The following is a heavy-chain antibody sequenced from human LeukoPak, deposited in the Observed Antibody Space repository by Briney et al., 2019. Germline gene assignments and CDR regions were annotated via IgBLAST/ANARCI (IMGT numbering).Heavy chain of an antibody. D-gene: IGHD6-13*01. CDR2: IYHSGST. CDR1: GYSISRFYY. J-gene: IGHJ4*02. V-gene: IGHV4-38-2*01. CDR3: ATLAASAPRYFDY. Sequence: SETLSLTCAVSGYSISRFYYWGWIRPPPGKGLEWIASIYHSGSTYYNPSLKSRITISVDTSKSQFSLKLTSVTAADAAVYYCATLAASAPRYFDYWGQGSLVTVSS.